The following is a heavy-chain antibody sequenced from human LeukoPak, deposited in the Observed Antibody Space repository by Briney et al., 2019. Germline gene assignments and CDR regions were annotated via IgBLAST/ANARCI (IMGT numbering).Heavy chain of an antibody. CDR1: GGSFSGYY. V-gene: IGHV4-34*01. CDR2: INHSGST. CDR3: ARGRRLWSNYYDSSGYYFDY. J-gene: IGHJ4*02. D-gene: IGHD3-22*01. Sequence: KPSETLSLTCAVYGGSFSGYYWSWIRQPPGKGLEWIGEINHSGSTNYNPSLKSRVTISVDTSKNQFSLKLSSVTAADTAVYYCARGRRLWSNYYDSSGYYFDYWGQGTLVTVSS.